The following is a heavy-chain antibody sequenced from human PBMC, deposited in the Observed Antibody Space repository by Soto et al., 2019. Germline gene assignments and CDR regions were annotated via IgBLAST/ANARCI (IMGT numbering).Heavy chain of an antibody. J-gene: IGHJ6*02. D-gene: IGHD1-1*01. Sequence: GGSLRLSCAASGFTVSSNYMSWVRQAPGKGLEWVSVIYSGGSTYYADSVKGRFTISRDNSKNTLYLQMNSLRAGDTAVYYCARARLLNYYYYGMDVWGQGTTVTVSS. CDR1: GFTVSSNY. CDR2: IYSGGST. CDR3: ARARLLNYYYYGMDV. V-gene: IGHV3-53*01.